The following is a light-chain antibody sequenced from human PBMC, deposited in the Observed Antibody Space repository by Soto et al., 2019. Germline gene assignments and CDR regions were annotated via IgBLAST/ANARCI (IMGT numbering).Light chain of an antibody. CDR1: NSDVGGYNY. V-gene: IGLV2-14*01. CDR3: SSYTSSSSLVL. Sequence: QSALTQPASVSGSPGQSITISCTGTNSDVGGYNYVSWYQQHPGKAPKLMIYGVSNRPSGVSNRFSGSKSGNTASLTISGLQAEDEADYYCSSYTSSSSLVLFGGGTQLTVL. J-gene: IGLJ2*01. CDR2: GVS.